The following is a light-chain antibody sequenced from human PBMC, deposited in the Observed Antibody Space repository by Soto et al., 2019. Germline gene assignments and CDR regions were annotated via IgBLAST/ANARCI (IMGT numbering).Light chain of an antibody. J-gene: IGLJ7*01. Sequence: QSALTQPASVSGSPGQSINISCTGTSSDVGGYNYVSWYQQHPGKAPKLMIYDVSNRPSGVSNRFSGSKSGYTASLTISGLQAEDEADYYCSSYTSSSTLAVFGGGTQLTVL. V-gene: IGLV2-14*01. CDR2: DVS. CDR3: SSYTSSSTLAV. CDR1: SSDVGGYNY.